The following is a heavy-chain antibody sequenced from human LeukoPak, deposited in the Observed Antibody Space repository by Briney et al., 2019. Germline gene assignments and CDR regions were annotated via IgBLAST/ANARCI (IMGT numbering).Heavy chain of an antibody. J-gene: IGHJ4*02. CDR1: GYTFTGYY. CDR3: AGQKDPRPIDY. V-gene: IGHV1-2*02. Sequence: ASVKVSCKASGYTFTGYYIHWVRQAPEQGLEWMGRINPNSGGTKYAQKFQDRVTMTRDTSISTAYMELSELRSDDTAVYYCAGQKDPRPIDYWGQGTLITVSS. CDR2: INPNSGGT.